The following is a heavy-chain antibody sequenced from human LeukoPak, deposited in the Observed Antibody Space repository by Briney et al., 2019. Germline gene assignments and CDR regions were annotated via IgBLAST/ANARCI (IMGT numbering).Heavy chain of an antibody. Sequence: GASVKVSCKASGYTFTSYGISWVRQAPGQGLEWMGWISAYNGNTNYAQKLQGRVTMTTDTSTSTAYMELRSLRSDDTAVYYCARVGFNPGGVIVSMDPDNWFDPWGQGTLVTVSS. CDR1: GYTFTSYG. CDR3: ARVGFNPGGVIVSMDPDNWFDP. V-gene: IGHV1-18*01. J-gene: IGHJ5*02. D-gene: IGHD3-16*02. CDR2: ISAYNGNT.